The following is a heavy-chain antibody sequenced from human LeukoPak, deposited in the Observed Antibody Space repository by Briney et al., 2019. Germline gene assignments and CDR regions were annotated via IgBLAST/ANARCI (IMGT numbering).Heavy chain of an antibody. V-gene: IGHV1-46*01. CDR2: INPSGGST. CDR1: GYTFTSYY. J-gene: IGHJ6*03. D-gene: IGHD1-26*01. CDR3: ARDPSWELPFYYYYMDV. Sequence: ASVKVSCKASGYTFTSYYMHWVRQAPGQGLEWMGIINPSGGSTSYAQKFQGRVTMTRDMSTSTVYMELSRLRSDDTAVYYCARDPSWELPFYYYYMDVWGKGTTVTISS.